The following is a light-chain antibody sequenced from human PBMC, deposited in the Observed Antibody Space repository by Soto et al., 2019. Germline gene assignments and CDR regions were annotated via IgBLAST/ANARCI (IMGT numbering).Light chain of an antibody. CDR1: RDISNY. J-gene: IGKJ4*01. CDR2: AAS. V-gene: IGKV1-33*01. CDR3: QQYDNLPLT. Sequence: DIQMTQSPSSLSASVGDRVTITCQASRDISNYLNWYQQKPVKVPKLLIYAASNLETGVPSRFSGSGSGTDFTFTISSLQPEDIATYYCQQYDNLPLTFGGGTKVEIK.